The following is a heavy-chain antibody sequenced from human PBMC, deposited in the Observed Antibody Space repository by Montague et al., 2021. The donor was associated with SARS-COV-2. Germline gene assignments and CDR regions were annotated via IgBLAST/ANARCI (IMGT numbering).Heavy chain of an antibody. CDR2: IHHGGST. J-gene: IGHJ6*03. Sequence: SETLSLTCGVHGGSFSAYSWTWIRQPPGKGLEWIGEIHHGGSTNYNPSLKSRVTISADTSKNQFSLKLTSVAAADTVVYYCARLGDGVVASRILGVGHYYSYNCMDDWGKGTTVTVSS. D-gene: IGHD2-15*01. CDR1: GGSFSAYS. CDR3: ARLGDGVVASRILGVGHYYSYNCMDD. V-gene: IGHV4-34*01.